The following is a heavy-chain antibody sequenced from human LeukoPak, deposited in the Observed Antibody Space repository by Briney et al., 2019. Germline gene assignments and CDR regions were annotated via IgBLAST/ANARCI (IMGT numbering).Heavy chain of an antibody. CDR2: TSSSGSTI. V-gene: IGHV3-11*04. D-gene: IGHD6-13*01. CDR3: ARVAGYSSSWSPIQL. J-gene: IGHJ1*01. Sequence: GGSLRLSCAASGFTFSDYYMSWIRQAPGKGLEWVSYTSSSGSTISYADSVKGRFTISRDNAKNSLYLQMNSLRAEDTAVYYCARVAGYSSSWSPIQLWGQGTLVTVSS. CDR1: GFTFSDYY.